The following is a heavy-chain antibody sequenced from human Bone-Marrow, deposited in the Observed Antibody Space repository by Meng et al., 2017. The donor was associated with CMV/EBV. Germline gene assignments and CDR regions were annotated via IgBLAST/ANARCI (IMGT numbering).Heavy chain of an antibody. D-gene: IGHD2-2*01. CDR1: GYTLTELS. J-gene: IGHJ3*02. CDR3: ATDIVVVPAARKSAFDI. CDR2: FDPEDGET. V-gene: IGHV1-24*01. Sequence: ASVKVSCKVSGYTLTELSMHWVRQAPGKGLEWMGGFDPEDGETIYAQKFQGRVTMTEDTSTDTAYMELSSLRSEDTAVYYCATDIVVVPAARKSAFDIWGQGTRVTGSS.